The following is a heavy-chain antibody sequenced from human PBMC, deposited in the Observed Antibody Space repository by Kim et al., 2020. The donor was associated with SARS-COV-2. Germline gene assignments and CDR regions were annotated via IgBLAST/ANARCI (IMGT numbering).Heavy chain of an antibody. J-gene: IGHJ4*02. D-gene: IGHD6-6*01. Sequence: NYAQKFQGRVTMTRDTSISTAYMELSRLRSDDTAVYYCARFEYSSSHCDYWGQGTLVTVSS. CDR3: ARFEYSSSHCDY. V-gene: IGHV1-2*02.